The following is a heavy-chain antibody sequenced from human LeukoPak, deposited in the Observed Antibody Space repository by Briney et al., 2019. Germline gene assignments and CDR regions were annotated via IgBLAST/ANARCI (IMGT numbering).Heavy chain of an antibody. V-gene: IGHV1-46*01. J-gene: IGHJ4*02. CDR3: ARVSSGYYRY. Sequence: ASVTVSFKASGYTFTSYYMHWVRQAPGQGLEWMGIINPSGGSTSYAQKFQGRVTMTRDTSTSTVYMELSSLRSEDTAVYYCARVSSGYYRYWGQGTLVTVSS. D-gene: IGHD3-22*01. CDR1: GYTFTSYY. CDR2: INPSGGST.